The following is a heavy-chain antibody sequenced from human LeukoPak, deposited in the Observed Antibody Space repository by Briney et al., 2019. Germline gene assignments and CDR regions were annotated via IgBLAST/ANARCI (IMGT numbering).Heavy chain of an antibody. CDR1: GFTFSSYA. D-gene: IGHD3-10*01. Sequence: PGGSLRLSCAASGFTFSSYAMSWVRQAPGKGLEWVSAISGSGGSTYYADSVKGRFTISRDNSKNTLYLQMNSLRAEDTAVYYLAKDSTSILWFGELLSSPDYWGQGTLVTVSS. CDR2: ISGSGGST. V-gene: IGHV3-23*01. J-gene: IGHJ4*02. CDR3: AKDSTSILWFGELLSSPDY.